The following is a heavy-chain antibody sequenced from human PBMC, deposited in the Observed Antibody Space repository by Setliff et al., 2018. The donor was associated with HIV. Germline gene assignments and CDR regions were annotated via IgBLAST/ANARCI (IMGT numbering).Heavy chain of an antibody. J-gene: IGHJ4*02. V-gene: IGHV4-59*08. CDR1: GDSISTDY. Sequence: PSETLSLTCTVSGDSISTDYWTWIRQPPGKGLEWIGYIYNSASTSYNPSLKSRVTISVDTSKNQFSLKLSSVTAADTAVYYCARHANYDFWSGYWGYYFYYWGQGTLVTGSS. CDR2: IYNSAST. CDR3: ARHANYDFWSGYWGYYFYY. D-gene: IGHD3-3*01.